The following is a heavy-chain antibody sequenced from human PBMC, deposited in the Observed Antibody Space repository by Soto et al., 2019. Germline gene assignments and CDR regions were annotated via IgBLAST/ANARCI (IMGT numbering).Heavy chain of an antibody. CDR2: INHSGST. D-gene: IGHD3-16*01. V-gene: IGHV4-34*01. CDR1: GGSFSGYY. Sequence: PSETLSLTCAVYGGSFSGYYWSWIRQPPGKGLEWIGEINHSGSTKYNPSLKSRVTISVDTSKNQFSLKLSSVTAADTAVYYCARRLLGVISGTPNSSYYGMDVWGQGTTVTVSS. J-gene: IGHJ6*02. CDR3: ARRLLGVISGTPNSSYYGMDV.